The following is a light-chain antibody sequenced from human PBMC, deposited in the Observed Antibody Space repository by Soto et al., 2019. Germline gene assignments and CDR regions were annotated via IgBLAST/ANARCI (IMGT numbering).Light chain of an antibody. V-gene: IGKV3-20*01. CDR2: GVS. CDR3: QQYGSPPVT. CDR1: QSVSSGY. J-gene: IGKJ2*01. Sequence: EIVLTQSPGTLSLSPGERATLFCRASQSVSSGYLGWYQQKPGQAPRLLIYGVSRRATGILDRFSGSGSETDFSLTSSRLEPEDFAVYYCQQYGSPPVTFGQGTKLEIK.